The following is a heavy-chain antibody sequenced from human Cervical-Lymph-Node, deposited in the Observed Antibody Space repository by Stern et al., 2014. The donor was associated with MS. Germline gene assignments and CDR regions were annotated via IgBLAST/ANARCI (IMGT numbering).Heavy chain of an antibody. CDR3: AKGGQTPFQFGDSPTFFDS. D-gene: IGHD4-17*01. Sequence: VQLLESGRGLVQPGRSLRLSCAASGFTFDDYAMHWVRLAPGKGLEWVSGINWNSAHIGYADSVKGQFTVSRDNAKSSLYLQMNSLRPEDTALYYCAKGGQTPFQFGDSPTFFDSWGQGLLVTVSS. V-gene: IGHV3-9*01. CDR1: GFTFDDYA. CDR2: INWNSAHI. J-gene: IGHJ4*02.